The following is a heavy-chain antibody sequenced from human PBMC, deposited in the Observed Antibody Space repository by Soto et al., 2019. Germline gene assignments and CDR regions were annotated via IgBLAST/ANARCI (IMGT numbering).Heavy chain of an antibody. V-gene: IGHV4-34*01. CDR2: INHRGDT. Sequence: PSETLSLTCAVFGRSFSDYSWSWIRQPPGKGLEWLGEINHRGDTNYNPSLKSRVTISVDTSKNQFSLKLSSVTAADTAVYYCATSSKEYSSSLWTEWGQGTLVTVS. CDR1: GRSFSDYS. J-gene: IGHJ4*02. CDR3: ATSSKEYSSSLWTE. D-gene: IGHD6-13*01.